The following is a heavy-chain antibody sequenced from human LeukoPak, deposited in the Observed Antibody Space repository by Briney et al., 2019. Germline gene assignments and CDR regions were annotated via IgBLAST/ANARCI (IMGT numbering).Heavy chain of an antibody. V-gene: IGHV3-23*01. CDR3: AKDADYSSGRYKDY. D-gene: IGHD6-19*01. Sequence: PGGSRRLSCAASGFTFSSYAMSWVRQAPGKGLEWVPAISGSGGSTYYADSVKGRFTISRDNSKNTLYLQMNSLRAEDTAVYYCAKDADYSSGRYKDYWGQGTLVTVSS. CDR1: GFTFSSYA. CDR2: ISGSGGST. J-gene: IGHJ4*02.